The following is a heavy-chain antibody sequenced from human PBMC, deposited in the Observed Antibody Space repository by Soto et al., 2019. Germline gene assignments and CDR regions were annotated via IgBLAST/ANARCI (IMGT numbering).Heavy chain of an antibody. J-gene: IGHJ4*02. CDR1: EFTFSSSW. Sequence: GGSLRLSCVVSEFTFSSSWMHWVRQGPGKGLVWVSRMNSDGSIINYADSVKGRLTVSRDNAKNTVYLHVNTLRDEDTAVYYCARGGAMGVGYWGQGTLVTVSS. D-gene: IGHD1-26*01. V-gene: IGHV3-74*01. CDR3: ARGGAMGVGY. CDR2: MNSDGSII.